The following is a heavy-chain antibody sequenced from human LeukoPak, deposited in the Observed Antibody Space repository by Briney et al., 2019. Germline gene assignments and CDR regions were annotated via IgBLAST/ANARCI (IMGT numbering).Heavy chain of an antibody. Sequence: SETLSLTCTVSGGSISRHYWSWIRQPARKGLEWIGRIYSSGNTNYNPSLNRRVTMSVDTSKNQFSLKLTSVTAADTAVYYCARVLTAVAGPYYFDFWGQGTLVTVSS. CDR3: ARVLTAVAGPYYFDF. CDR2: IYSSGNT. CDR1: GGSISRHY. J-gene: IGHJ4*02. V-gene: IGHV4-4*07. D-gene: IGHD6-19*01.